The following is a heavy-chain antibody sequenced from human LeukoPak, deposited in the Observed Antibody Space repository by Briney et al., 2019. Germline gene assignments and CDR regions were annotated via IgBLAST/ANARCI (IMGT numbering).Heavy chain of an antibody. CDR3: ARAALGYFYTVDV. CDR1: GLTFSTYP. D-gene: IGHD7-27*01. Sequence: SGGPLRLSCAASGLTFSTYPMTWARQAPGKGREWVSGISGSGGSTSYADSVKGRFTISSDNSKNTLYLQMNSLRAEDTAVYYCARAALGYFYTVDVWGQGTMVTVSS. V-gene: IGHV3-23*01. CDR2: ISGSGGST. J-gene: IGHJ6*01.